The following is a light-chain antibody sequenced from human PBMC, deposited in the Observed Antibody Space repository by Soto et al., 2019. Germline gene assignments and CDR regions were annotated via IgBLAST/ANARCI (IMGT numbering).Light chain of an antibody. CDR2: DTS. J-gene: IGKJ4*01. V-gene: IGKV3-11*01. CDR3: QQRSSWLT. Sequence: ETVLTQSPATLSLSPGERATLSGRASQSIRNFLAWYQQKPGQAPRLLIYDTSNRATGIPARFSGSGSGTDFTLTISSLEPEDCAVYYCQQRSSWLTFGGGTKVEIK. CDR1: QSIRNF.